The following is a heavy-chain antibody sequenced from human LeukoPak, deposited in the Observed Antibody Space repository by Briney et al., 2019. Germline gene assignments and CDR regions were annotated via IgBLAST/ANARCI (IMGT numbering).Heavy chain of an antibody. CDR1: GYSFTSYW. CDR3: ARNTMVRGVYCHFDY. CDR2: IYPGDSDT. D-gene: IGHD3-10*01. J-gene: IGHJ4*02. V-gene: IGHV5-51*01. Sequence: GESLKISCKGSGYSFTSYWIGWVRQMPGKGLEWMGIIYPGDSDTRYSPSFQGQVTISADKSISTAYLQWSSLKASDTAMYYCARNTMVRGVYCHFDYWGQGTLVTVSS.